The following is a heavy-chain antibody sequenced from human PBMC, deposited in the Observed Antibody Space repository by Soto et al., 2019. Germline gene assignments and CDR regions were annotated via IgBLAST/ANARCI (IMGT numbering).Heavy chain of an antibody. CDR1: GGSFSGYY. CDR3: ARGLHIVVVTAIPGGHWFDP. V-gene: IGHV4-34*01. J-gene: IGHJ5*02. D-gene: IGHD2-21*02. CDR2: INHSGST. Sequence: QVQLQQWGAGLLKPSETLSLTCAVYGGSFSGYYWSWIRQPPGKGLEWIGEINHSGSTNYNPSLKNRVNISVDTAKNQFSLKLSSVTGADTAVYYCARGLHIVVVTAIPGGHWFDPWGQGTLVTVSS.